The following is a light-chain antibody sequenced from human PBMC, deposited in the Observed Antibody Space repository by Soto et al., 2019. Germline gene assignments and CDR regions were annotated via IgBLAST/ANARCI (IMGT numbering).Light chain of an antibody. J-gene: IGKJ4*01. CDR2: KAA. Sequence: DVQMTQSPSTLSASVGDRVTVTCRASQNIFSWLAWYQQKQGRAPKLLIYKAASLESGVPFRFSGSGYGTEFTLTISSLQPDYFATYYCQQYNGDSAITFGGGTKVEIK. V-gene: IGKV1-5*03. CDR3: QQYNGDSAIT. CDR1: QNIFSW.